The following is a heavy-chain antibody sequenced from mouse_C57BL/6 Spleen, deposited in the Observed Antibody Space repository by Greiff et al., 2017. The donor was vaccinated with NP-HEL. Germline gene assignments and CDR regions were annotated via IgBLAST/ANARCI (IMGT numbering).Heavy chain of an antibody. CDR3: ARSQLGLDY. Sequence: EVQRVESEGGLVQPGSSMKLSCTASGFTFSDYYMAWVRQVPEKGLEWVANINYDGSSTYYLDTLKSRFIISRDNAKNILYLQMSSLKSEDTATYYCARSQLGLDYWGQGTTLTVSS. J-gene: IGHJ2*01. V-gene: IGHV5-16*01. CDR2: INYDGSST. CDR1: GFTFSDYY. D-gene: IGHD4-1*02.